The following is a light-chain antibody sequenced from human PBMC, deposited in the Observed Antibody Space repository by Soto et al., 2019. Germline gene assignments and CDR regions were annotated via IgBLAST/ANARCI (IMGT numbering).Light chain of an antibody. CDR1: SSDVGGYNY. CDR3: SSYTTDNTRV. CDR2: EVN. J-gene: IGLJ2*01. V-gene: IGLV2-14*01. Sequence: QSALTQPASVSGSPGQSITIFCTGTSSDVGGYNYVSWYQQYPGKAPKLMIYEVNNRPSGVSNRFSGSKSGNTASLTSSGLQADDEADYYCSSYTTDNTRVFGGGTKLTVL.